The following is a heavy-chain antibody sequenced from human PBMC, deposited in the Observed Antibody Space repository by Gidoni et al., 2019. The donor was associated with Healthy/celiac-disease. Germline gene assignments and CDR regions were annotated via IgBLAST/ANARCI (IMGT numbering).Heavy chain of an antibody. CDR2: INHSGST. Sequence: QVQLQQWGAGLLKPSETLSHTCAVYGGSFSGYYWSGIRQPPGKGLEWIGEINHSGSTNYNPSLKSRVTISVDTSKNQFSLKLSSVTAADTAVYYCARYWPEAYCGGDCYYFDYWGQGTLVTVSS. V-gene: IGHV4-34*01. CDR3: ARYWPEAYCGGDCYYFDY. CDR1: GGSFSGYY. J-gene: IGHJ4*02. D-gene: IGHD2-21*02.